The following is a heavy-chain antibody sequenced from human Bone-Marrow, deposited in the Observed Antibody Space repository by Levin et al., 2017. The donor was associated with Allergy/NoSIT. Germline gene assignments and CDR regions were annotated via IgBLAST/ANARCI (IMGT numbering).Heavy chain of an antibody. V-gene: IGHV3-49*03. D-gene: IGHD5-18*01. CDR1: GFTFGDYA. J-gene: IGHJ5*02. CDR2: IRSKAYGGTT. CDR3: TRAPRRRIQLWLTNWFDP. Sequence: GGSLRLSCTASGFTFGDYAMSWFRQAPGKGLEWVGFIRSKAYGGTTEYAASVKGRFTISRDDSKSIAYLQMNSLKTEDTAVYYCTRAPRRRIQLWLTNWFDPWGQGTLVTVSS.